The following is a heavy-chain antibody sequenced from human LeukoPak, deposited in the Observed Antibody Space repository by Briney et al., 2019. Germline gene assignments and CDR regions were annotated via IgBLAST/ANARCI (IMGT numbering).Heavy chain of an antibody. D-gene: IGHD1-26*01. J-gene: IGHJ4*02. CDR1: GFTVSSNY. CDR3: ASSAVGADFDY. CDR2: IYSGGST. Sequence: GGSLRLSCAASGFTVSSNYMSWVRQAPGKGLEWVSVIYSGGSTYYADSVKGRFTISRDSSKNTLYLQMNSLRAEDTAVYYCASSAVGADFDYWGQGTLVTVSS. V-gene: IGHV3-53*01.